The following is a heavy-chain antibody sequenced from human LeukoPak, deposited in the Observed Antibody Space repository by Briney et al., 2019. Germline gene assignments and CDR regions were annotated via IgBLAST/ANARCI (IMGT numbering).Heavy chain of an antibody. CDR2: IYYSGST. CDR1: GGSISSHY. D-gene: IGHD5-12*01. J-gene: IGHJ4*02. V-gene: IGHV4-59*11. Sequence: PSETLSLTCTVSGGSISSHYWSWIRQPPGKGLEWIGYIYYSGSTNYNPSLESRVTISVDTSKNQFSLKLSSVTAADTAVYYCAGGAVATTFDYWGQGTLVTVSS. CDR3: AGGAVATTFDY.